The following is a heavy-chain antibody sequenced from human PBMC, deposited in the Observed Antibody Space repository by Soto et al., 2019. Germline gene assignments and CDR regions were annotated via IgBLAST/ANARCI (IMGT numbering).Heavy chain of an antibody. CDR3: ASDADYYYGSGSDNRFDP. J-gene: IGHJ5*02. CDR2: ISAYNGNT. D-gene: IGHD3-10*01. V-gene: IGHV1-18*01. Sequence: QVQLVQSGAEVKKPGASVKVSCKASGYTFTSYGISWVRQAPGQGLEWMGWISAYNGNTNYAQKLQGRVTMTTDTSTSTAYMELRSLRSDDTVVYYCASDADYYYGSGSDNRFDPWGQGTLVTVSS. CDR1: GYTFTSYG.